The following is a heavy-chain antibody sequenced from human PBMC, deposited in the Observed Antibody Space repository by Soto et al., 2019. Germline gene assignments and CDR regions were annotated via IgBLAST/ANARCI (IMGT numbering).Heavy chain of an antibody. CDR2: IYPGDSDA. CDR1: GYSFTNYW. J-gene: IGHJ6*02. V-gene: IGHV5-51*01. Sequence: GESLKISCKGSGYSFTNYWIGWVRQMPGKGLEWMGIIYPGDSDARYSPSFQGQVTISADKSISTAYLQLSSLKASDTAMYYCSRQIGFYYDNTIGGGMDVWGQGTTVTVSS. CDR3: SRQIGFYYDNTIGGGMDV. D-gene: IGHD3-22*01.